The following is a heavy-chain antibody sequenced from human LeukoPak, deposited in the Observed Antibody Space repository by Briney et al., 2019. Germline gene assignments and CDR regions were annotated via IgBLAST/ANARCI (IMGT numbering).Heavy chain of an antibody. V-gene: IGHV1-24*01. CDR2: FDPEDGET. CDR3: ATTDSSGSPSFDY. Sequence: ASAKVSCKVSGYTLTELSMHWVRQAPGKGLEWMGGFDPEDGETIYAQKFQGRVTMTEDTSTDTAYMELSSLRSEDTAVYYCATTDSSGSPSFDYWGQGTLVTVSS. J-gene: IGHJ4*02. D-gene: IGHD3-22*01. CDR1: GYTLTELS.